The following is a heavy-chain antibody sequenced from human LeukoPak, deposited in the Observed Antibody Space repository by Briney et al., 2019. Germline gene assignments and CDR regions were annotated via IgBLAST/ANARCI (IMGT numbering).Heavy chain of an antibody. D-gene: IGHD6-13*01. CDR3: ARSGYSSSLLDY. V-gene: IGHV3-20*04. CDR1: GFTFDDYG. CDR2: INWNGGST. Sequence: GGSLRLSCAASGFTFDDYGMSWVRQAPGKGLEWVSGINWNGGSTGYTDSVKGRFTISRDTAKNSLYLQMNSLRAEDTAVYYCARSGYSSSLLDYWGQGTLVTVSS. J-gene: IGHJ4*02.